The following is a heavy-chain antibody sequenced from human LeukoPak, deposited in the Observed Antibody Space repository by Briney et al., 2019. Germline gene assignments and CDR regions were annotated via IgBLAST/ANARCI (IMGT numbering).Heavy chain of an antibody. CDR3: ARDGRYYDSSGLIDI. Sequence: GASVKVSCKASGYTFTGYYMHWVRQAPGQGREWMGWINPNSGGTNYAQKFQGRVTMTRDTSISTAYMELSRLRSDDTAVYYCARDGRYYDSSGLIDIWGQGTMVTVSS. CDR1: GYTFTGYY. J-gene: IGHJ3*02. D-gene: IGHD3-22*01. CDR2: INPNSGGT. V-gene: IGHV1-2*02.